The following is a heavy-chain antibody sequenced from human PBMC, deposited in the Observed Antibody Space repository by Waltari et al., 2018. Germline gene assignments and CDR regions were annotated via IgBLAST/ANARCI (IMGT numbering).Heavy chain of an antibody. CDR1: GDSMSGNYW. D-gene: IGHD2-15*01. Sequence: QVQLQESGPGLVTPSGTLSLPCGVSGDSMSGNYWWSWVRQPPGKGLEWIGQVHRSGRTNYNPPLESRVTVSIDTFNSQFSLEVTSATAADTALYFCARDRGRGLYLDSWGRGILVTVSP. CDR2: VHRSGRT. J-gene: IGHJ4*02. CDR3: ARDRGRGLYLDS. V-gene: IGHV4-4*02.